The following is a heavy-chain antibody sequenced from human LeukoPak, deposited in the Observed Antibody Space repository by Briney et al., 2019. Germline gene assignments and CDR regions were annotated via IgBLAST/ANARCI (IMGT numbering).Heavy chain of an antibody. CDR2: ISYDGSNK. CDR3: ANALGAHYFDS. CDR1: GFTFSSYG. Sequence: GGSLRLPCAASGFTFSSYGMHWVRQAPGKGLEWVAVISYDGSNKYYADSVKGRFTISRDNAKNSLYLQMNSLRVEDTAVYYCANALGAHYFDSWGQGTLVTVSS. V-gene: IGHV3-30*18. D-gene: IGHD1-26*01. J-gene: IGHJ4*02.